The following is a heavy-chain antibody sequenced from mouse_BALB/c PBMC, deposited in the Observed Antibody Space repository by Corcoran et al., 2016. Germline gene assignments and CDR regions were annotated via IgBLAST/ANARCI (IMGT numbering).Heavy chain of an antibody. V-gene: IGHV1S34*01. Sequence: LVKTGASVKLSCKASGYSFTGYYMHWVKQSHGKSLEWIGYISCYNGATSYNQKFKGKATFTVDTSSSTAYMQFNSLTSEDSAVYYCARDYGSSPFAYWGQGTLVTVSA. CDR2: ISCYNGAT. CDR3: ARDYGSSPFAY. J-gene: IGHJ3*01. D-gene: IGHD1-1*01. CDR1: GYSFTGYY.